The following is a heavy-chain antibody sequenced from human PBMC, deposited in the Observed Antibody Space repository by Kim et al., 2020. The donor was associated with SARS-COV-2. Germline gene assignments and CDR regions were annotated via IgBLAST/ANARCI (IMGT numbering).Heavy chain of an antibody. D-gene: IGHD3-9*01. CDR1: GFTFSSYA. V-gene: IGHV3-30-3*01. J-gene: IGHJ4*02. CDR3: AREWRAYFDWLLSPPGYFDY. Sequence: GGSLRLSCAASGFTFSSYAMHWVRQAPGKGLEWVAVISYDGSNKYYADSVKGRFTISRDNSKNTLYLQMNSLRAEDTAVYYCAREWRAYFDWLLSPPGYFDYWGQGTLVTVSS. CDR2: ISYDGSNK.